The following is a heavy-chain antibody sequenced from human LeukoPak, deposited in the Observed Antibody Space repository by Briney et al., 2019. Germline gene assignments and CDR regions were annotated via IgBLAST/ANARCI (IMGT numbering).Heavy chain of an antibody. CDR3: ARGRRIAAAAYYYYYGMDV. Sequence: PSETLSLTCAVYGGSFSGYYWSWIRQPPGKGLEWIGEINHSGSTNYNPSLKSRVTISVDTSKNQFSLKLSSVTAADTAVCYCARGRRIAAAAYYYYYGMDVWGKGTTVTVSS. CDR2: INHSGST. V-gene: IGHV4-34*01. D-gene: IGHD6-25*01. J-gene: IGHJ6*04. CDR1: GGSFSGYY.